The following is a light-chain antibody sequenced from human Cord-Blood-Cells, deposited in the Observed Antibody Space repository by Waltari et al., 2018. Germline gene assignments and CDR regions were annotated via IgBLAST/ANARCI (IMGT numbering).Light chain of an antibody. CDR1: ALPKQY. CDR3: QSADSSGTYWV. CDR2: KES. J-gene: IGLJ3*02. Sequence: SYELTQPPSVSVSPGQTARITCSGDALPKQYAYWYQQKPGQAPVLVIYKESGRPSGIPERFSGSSSGTTVTLTISGVQAEDEADYYCQSADSSGTYWVFGGGTKLTVL. V-gene: IGLV3-25*03.